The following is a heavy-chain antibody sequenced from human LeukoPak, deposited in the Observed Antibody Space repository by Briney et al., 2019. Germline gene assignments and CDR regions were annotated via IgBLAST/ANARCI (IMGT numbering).Heavy chain of an antibody. CDR2: IYSGGST. V-gene: IGHV3-53*01. CDR1: GFIVSSNY. D-gene: IGHD6-19*01. CDR3: ARGGLTVALDY. J-gene: IGHJ4*02. Sequence: GGSLRLSCAASGFIVSSNYMTWVRQAPGKGLEWVSVIYSGGSTYYADSVKGRFTISRDNSKNTLFLQMNSLRAEDTAAFYCARGGLTVALDYWGQGTLVTVSS.